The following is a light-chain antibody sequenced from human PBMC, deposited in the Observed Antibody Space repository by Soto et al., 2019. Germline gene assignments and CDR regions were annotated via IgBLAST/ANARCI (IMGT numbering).Light chain of an antibody. CDR1: QSVSSSY. CDR2: GAS. CDR3: QQYGSPP. Sequence: EIVLTQSPGTLSLSPGERATLSCRASQSVSSSYLAWYQQKPGQAPRLLIYGASSRATGIPDRFSGSGSGTDFTLTISRLEPEDFAVYYCQQYGSPPFGQGTKVEIK. V-gene: IGKV3-20*01. J-gene: IGKJ1*01.